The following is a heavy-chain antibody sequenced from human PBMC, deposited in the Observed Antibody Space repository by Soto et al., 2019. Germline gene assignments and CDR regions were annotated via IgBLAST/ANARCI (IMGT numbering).Heavy chain of an antibody. CDR1: GYTFTSYA. V-gene: IGHV1-3*01. J-gene: IGHJ4*02. CDR3: ARAYCSSTSCYAILY. CDR2: INAGNGNT. Sequence: AAVKVSCKASGYTFTSYAMHWVRQAPGQRLEWIGWINAGNGNTKYSQKFQGRVTITRDTSASTAYMELSSLRSEDTAVYYCARAYCSSTSCYAILYWGQGTLVTVS. D-gene: IGHD2-2*01.